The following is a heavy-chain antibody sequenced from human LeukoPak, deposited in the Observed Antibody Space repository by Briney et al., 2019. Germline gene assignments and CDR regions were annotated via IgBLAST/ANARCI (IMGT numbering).Heavy chain of an antibody. CDR1: GGFICSYY. CDR2: IYYSGST. CDR3: ARGGSGYSFDY. D-gene: IGHD3-22*01. V-gene: IGHV4-59*01. Sequence: SETLSLTCTVSGGFICSYYWSWMRQPPGKGLEWIGYIYYSGSTNYNPSLKSRVTISVDTSKNQFSLKLTSVTAADTAVYYCARGGSGYSFDYWGQGTLVTVSS. J-gene: IGHJ4*02.